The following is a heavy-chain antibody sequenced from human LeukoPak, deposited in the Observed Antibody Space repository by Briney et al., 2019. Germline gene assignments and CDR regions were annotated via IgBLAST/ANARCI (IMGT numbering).Heavy chain of an antibody. Sequence: SETLSLTCAVYGVSFSDTYWSWIRQPPGKGLEWIGEVNDDGSTNYNPSLKSRVTISIDTSKNQFSLSLSSVTAADTAVYYCARDSSTAGAFDIWGQGTMVTVSS. CDR3: ARDSSTAGAFDI. V-gene: IGHV4-34*01. D-gene: IGHD6-19*01. CDR1: GVSFSDTY. CDR2: VNDDGST. J-gene: IGHJ3*02.